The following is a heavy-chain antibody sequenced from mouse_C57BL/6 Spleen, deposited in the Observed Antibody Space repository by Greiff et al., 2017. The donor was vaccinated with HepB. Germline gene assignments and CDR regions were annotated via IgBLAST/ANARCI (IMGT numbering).Heavy chain of an antibody. CDR2: IDPNSGGT. J-gene: IGHJ4*01. CDR1: GYTFTSYW. D-gene: IGHD2-3*01. Sequence: QVQLQQPGAELVKPGASVKLSCKASGYTFTSYWMHWVKQRPGRGLEWIGRIDPNSGGTKYNEKFKSKATLTVDKPSSTAYMQLSSLTCGDSAVYYCAILYDGYFDYAMDYWGQGTSVTVSS. V-gene: IGHV1-72*01. CDR3: AILYDGYFDYAMDY.